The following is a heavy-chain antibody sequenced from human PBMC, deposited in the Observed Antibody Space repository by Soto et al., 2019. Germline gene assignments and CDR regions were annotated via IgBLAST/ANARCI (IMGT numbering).Heavy chain of an antibody. Sequence: QVQLQESGPGLVKPSETLSLTCTVSGGSISSYYWSWIRQPPGKGLEWIGYIYYSGSTNYNPSLKSRXXIXVXXSKNQFSLKLSSVTAADTAVYYCARAPTPVTTFDYWGQGTLVTVSS. CDR3: ARAPTPVTTFDY. CDR2: IYYSGST. V-gene: IGHV4-59*01. J-gene: IGHJ4*02. CDR1: GGSISSYY. D-gene: IGHD2-2*01.